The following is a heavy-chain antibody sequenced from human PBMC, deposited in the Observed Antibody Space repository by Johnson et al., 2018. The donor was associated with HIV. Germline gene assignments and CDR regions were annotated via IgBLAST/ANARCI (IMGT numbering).Heavy chain of an antibody. J-gene: IGHJ3*02. Sequence: MQLVESGGGLVKPGGSLRLSCAASGFTFNNAWMSWVRQAPEKGLEWVADIKCDGSEKYYVDSVKGRLTISRDNAKNSLYLQVNSLRAEDMTVYYCAGDRGYWDAFDIWGQGTMVTVSS. CDR1: GFTFNNAW. CDR3: AGDRGYWDAFDI. CDR2: IKCDGSEK. V-gene: IGHV3-52*01. D-gene: IGHD3-22*01.